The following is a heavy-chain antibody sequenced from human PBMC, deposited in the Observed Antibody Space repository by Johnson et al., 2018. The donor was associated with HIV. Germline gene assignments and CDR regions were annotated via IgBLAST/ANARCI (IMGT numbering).Heavy chain of an antibody. Sequence: QVQLVESGGGVVQPGRSLRLSCAASGFTFSSYGMHWVRQAPGKGLEWVAVIWYDGSNKYYADSVQGRFTISRDNSKNTLYLQMNSLRAEDTAVYYCAKSERAAAVPDAFDIWGQGTMVTVSS. V-gene: IGHV3-33*06. CDR3: AKSERAAAVPDAFDI. D-gene: IGHD6-13*01. CDR1: GFTFSSYG. CDR2: IWYDGSNK. J-gene: IGHJ3*02.